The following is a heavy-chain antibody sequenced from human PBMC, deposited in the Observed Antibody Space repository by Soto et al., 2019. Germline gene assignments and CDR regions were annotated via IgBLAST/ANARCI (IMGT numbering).Heavy chain of an antibody. CDR3: ARDGGRHSGGIDY. CDR2: IIPIYGTA. Sequence: QVQLVQSGAEVKKPGSSVKVSCKASVGTFSSYSINWLRQAPGQGLEWRREIIPIYGTANYPQKCQGRVKITADESTTTAYMELVSLTSEDTDVYYCARDGGRHSGGIDYWGQGTLVTVSS. J-gene: IGHJ4*02. V-gene: IGHV1-69*01. D-gene: IGHD1-26*01. CDR1: VGTFSSYS.